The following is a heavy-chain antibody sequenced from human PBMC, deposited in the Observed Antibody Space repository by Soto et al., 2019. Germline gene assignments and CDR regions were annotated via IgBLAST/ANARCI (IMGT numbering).Heavy chain of an antibody. V-gene: IGHV4-39*01. Sequence: QLQLQESGPGLVKPSETLSLTCTVSGGSISSNNYYCGWIRQPPGKGLEWIGSIYYSGDTYYYPSLESRVTMSVDTSKNQFARKLSSVTAADTAVYYCARHPGYTVPTVYATHYFDYWGQGIVVTVSS. D-gene: IGHD2-8*01. CDR1: GGSISSNNYY. CDR2: IYYSGDT. J-gene: IGHJ4*02. CDR3: ARHPGYTVPTVYATHYFDY.